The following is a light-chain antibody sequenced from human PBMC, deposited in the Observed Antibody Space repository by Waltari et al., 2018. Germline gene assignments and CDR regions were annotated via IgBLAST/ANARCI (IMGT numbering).Light chain of an antibody. CDR1: ELGNKY. Sequence: SYDLIQPPSVSVSPGQTASITCSGDELGNKYVYWYQQKSGQPPILVIYQDTNRPSGIPERCSGSNSGNTATLTIRGTQALDEADFYCQTWDSNTGVFGGGTKLTVL. J-gene: IGLJ2*01. V-gene: IGLV3-1*01. CDR3: QTWDSNTGV. CDR2: QDT.